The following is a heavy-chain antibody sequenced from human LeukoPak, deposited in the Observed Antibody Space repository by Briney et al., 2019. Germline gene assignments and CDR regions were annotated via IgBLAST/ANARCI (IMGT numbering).Heavy chain of an antibody. CDR1: GFTFSSYS. CDR3: AREVYQLLYCWFDP. J-gene: IGHJ5*02. V-gene: IGHV3-21*01. D-gene: IGHD2-2*02. CDR2: ISSSSSYI. Sequence: PGGSLRLSCAASGFTFSSYSMNWVRQAPGKGLEWVSSISSSSSYIYYADSVKGRFTISRDNAKNSLYLQMNSLRAEDTAVYYCAREVYQLLYCWFDPWGQGTLVTVSS.